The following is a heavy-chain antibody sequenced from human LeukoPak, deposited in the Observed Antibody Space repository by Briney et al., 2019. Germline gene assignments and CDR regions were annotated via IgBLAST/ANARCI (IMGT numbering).Heavy chain of an antibody. CDR1: GFTFSSYW. J-gene: IGHJ4*02. CDR3: ARDSSSSGLDY. CDR2: IKQDGSEK. V-gene: IGHV3-7*01. D-gene: IGHD6-19*01. Sequence: GGSLRLSCVASGFTFSSYWMSWVRQAPGKGLEWVANIKQDGSEKYYVDSVKGRFTISKDNAKNSLYLQMNSLRVEDTAVYYCARDSSSSGLDYWGQGTLVTVSS.